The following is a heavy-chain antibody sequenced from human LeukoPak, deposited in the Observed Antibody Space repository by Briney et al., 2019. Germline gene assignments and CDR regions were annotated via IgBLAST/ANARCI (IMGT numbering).Heavy chain of an antibody. CDR1: GGSFSGYY. V-gene: IGHV4-34*01. Sequence: SETLSLTCAVYGGSFSGYYWSWIRQPPGKGLEWIGEINHSGSTNYNPSLKSRVTISVDTSKNQFSLKLSSVTAADTAVYYCAGTKKQSSGYYYYYYYMDVWGKGTTVTISS. J-gene: IGHJ6*03. CDR3: AGTKKQSSGYYYYYYYMDV. D-gene: IGHD3-22*01. CDR2: INHSGST.